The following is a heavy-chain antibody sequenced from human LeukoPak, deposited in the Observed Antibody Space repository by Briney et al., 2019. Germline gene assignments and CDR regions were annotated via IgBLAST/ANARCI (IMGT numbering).Heavy chain of an antibody. CDR3: AKGGVAGISLYYFDY. CDR2: ISPSGGST. Sequence: ASVKVSCKAFGYTFTSNYMHWVRQAPGQGPEWMGVISPSGGSTTYAQKFQGRVTLTRDMSTSTDYLELSSLRSEDTAVYYCAKGGVAGISLYYFDYWGQGTLVTVSS. CDR1: GYTFTSNY. J-gene: IGHJ4*02. V-gene: IGHV1-46*01. D-gene: IGHD6-19*01.